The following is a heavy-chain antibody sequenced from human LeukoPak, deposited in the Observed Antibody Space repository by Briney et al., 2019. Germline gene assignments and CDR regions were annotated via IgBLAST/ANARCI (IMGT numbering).Heavy chain of an antibody. CDR1: GFTFSNYW. CDR3: AKGGTTFDF. V-gene: IGHV3-7*01. CDR2: IKYDGSEK. J-gene: IGHJ4*02. D-gene: IGHD2/OR15-2a*01. Sequence: GGSLRLSCAASGFTFSNYWMSWVRQAPGKGLEWVANIKYDGSEKYYVESVKGRFTTSRDNAKNSLYLQMNSLRAEDTALYYCAKGGTTFDFWGQGTLVTVSS.